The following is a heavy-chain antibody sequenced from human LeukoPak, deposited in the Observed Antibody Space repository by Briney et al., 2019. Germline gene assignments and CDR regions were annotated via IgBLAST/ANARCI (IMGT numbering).Heavy chain of an antibody. CDR2: INHSGST. CDR3: ARPRYSGYVPY. CDR1: GGSFSGYY. V-gene: IGHV4-34*01. D-gene: IGHD5-12*01. Sequence: PSETLSLTCAVYGGSFSGYYWSWIRQPPGKGLEWIGEINHSGSTNYNPSLKSRVTISVDTSKNQFSLKLSSVTAADTAVYYCARPRYSGYVPYWGQGTLVTVSS. J-gene: IGHJ4*02.